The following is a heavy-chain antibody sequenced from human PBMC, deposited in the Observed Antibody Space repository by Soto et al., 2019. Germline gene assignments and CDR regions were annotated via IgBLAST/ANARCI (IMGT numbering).Heavy chain of an antibody. D-gene: IGHD2-2*02. Sequence: PGGSLRLSCAASGFTFSSYSMNWVRQAPGKGLEWVSSISSSSSYIYYADSVKGRFTISRDNAKNSLYLQMNSLRAEDTAVYYCAREAGYCSSTSCYSRYWFEPWGQGTLVTVSS. CDR1: GFTFSSYS. CDR3: AREAGYCSSTSCYSRYWFEP. V-gene: IGHV3-21*01. J-gene: IGHJ5*02. CDR2: ISSSSSYI.